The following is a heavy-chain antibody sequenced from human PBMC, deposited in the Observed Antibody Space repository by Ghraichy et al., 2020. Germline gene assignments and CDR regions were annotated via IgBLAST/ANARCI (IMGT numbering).Heavy chain of an antibody. V-gene: IGHV4-59*01. CDR2: IYYSGST. Sequence: SETLSLTCTVSGGSISSYYWSWIRQPPGKGLEWIGYIYYSGSTNYNPSLKSRVTISVDTSKNQFSLKLSSVTAADTAVYYCARSIRRAPTYFDYWGQGTLVTVSS. J-gene: IGHJ4*02. CDR3: ARSIRRAPTYFDY. CDR1: GGSISSYY. D-gene: IGHD3-3*02.